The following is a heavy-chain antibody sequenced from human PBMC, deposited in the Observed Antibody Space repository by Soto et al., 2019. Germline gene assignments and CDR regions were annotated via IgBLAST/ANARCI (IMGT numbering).Heavy chain of an antibody. J-gene: IGHJ6*02. CDR1: GGSINSSNW. Sequence: QVQLQESGPGLVKPSGTLSLTCAVSGGSINSSNWWSWVRQPPGKGLEWIGEIYHSGSTNYNPSLKSRVTISVDRSKNQFSLKLSSVPAADTAVYYCARLAPAVAGPRAFGMAVWGQGTTVTVSS. CDR3: ARLAPAVAGPRAFGMAV. D-gene: IGHD6-19*01. CDR2: IYHSGST. V-gene: IGHV4-4*02.